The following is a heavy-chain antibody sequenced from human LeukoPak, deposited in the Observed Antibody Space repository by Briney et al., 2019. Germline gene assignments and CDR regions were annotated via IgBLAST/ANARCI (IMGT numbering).Heavy chain of an antibody. Sequence: GGSLRLSYAASGFTFSSYWMSWVRQAPGKGLEWVANIKQDGSEKYYVDCVKGRFTISRDNAKNSLYLQMNSLRAEDTAVYYCASDHITIFGVVTPSDAFDIWGQGTMVTVSS. D-gene: IGHD3-3*01. CDR1: GFTFSSYW. CDR3: ASDHITIFGVVTPSDAFDI. CDR2: IKQDGSEK. J-gene: IGHJ3*02. V-gene: IGHV3-7*01.